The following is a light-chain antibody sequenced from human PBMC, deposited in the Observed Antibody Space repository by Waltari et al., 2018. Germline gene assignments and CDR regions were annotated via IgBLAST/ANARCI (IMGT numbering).Light chain of an antibody. CDR3: QTGGHGTWV. V-gene: IGLV4-69*01. Sequence: QLVLTQSPSASASLGASIKLTCTLSSGHSSNIIAWLQQQPEKGPRYLMKVNSDGTHSKGDEIPDRFSGSSSGAERYLTISNLQSEDEADYYGQTGGHGTWVFGGGTKVTVL. CDR1: SGHSSNI. J-gene: IGLJ3*02. CDR2: VNSDGTH.